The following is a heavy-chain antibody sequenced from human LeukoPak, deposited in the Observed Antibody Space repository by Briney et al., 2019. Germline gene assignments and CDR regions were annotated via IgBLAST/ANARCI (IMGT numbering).Heavy chain of an antibody. J-gene: IGHJ4*02. V-gene: IGHV1-18*04. CDR3: ARDSGYYERRFDY. CDR2: ISAYNGNT. Sequence: ASVKVSCKAAGYXFIAYHMHWVRQAPGQGLEWMGWISAYNGNTNYAQKLQGRVTMTTDTSTSTAYMELRSLRSDDTAVYYCARDSGYYERRFDYWGQGTLVTVSS. CDR1: GYXFIAYH. D-gene: IGHD3-22*01.